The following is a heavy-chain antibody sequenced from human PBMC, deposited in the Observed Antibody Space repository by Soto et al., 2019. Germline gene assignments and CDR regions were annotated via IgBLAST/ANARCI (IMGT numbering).Heavy chain of an antibody. CDR1: GGSISSYY. J-gene: IGHJ4*02. CDR2: IYYSGST. Sequence: QVQLQESGPGLVKPSETLSLTCTVSGGSISSYYWSWIRQPPGKGLEWIGYIYYSGSTNYNPSLKSRVTISVDTSKNQFSLKLSSVTAADTAVYYCAAGVVGATFSLSYFDYWGQGTLVTVSS. V-gene: IGHV4-59*08. CDR3: AAGVVGATFSLSYFDY. D-gene: IGHD1-26*01.